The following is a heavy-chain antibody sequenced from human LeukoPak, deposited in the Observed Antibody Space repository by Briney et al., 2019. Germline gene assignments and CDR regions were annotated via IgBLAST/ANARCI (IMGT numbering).Heavy chain of an antibody. V-gene: IGHV3-48*01. CDR1: XXXFSXXS. Sequence: LRLSCAXXXXXFSXXSTNXXRXARXXGLEWVSYIRSSSSTIYYADSVKGRFTISRDNAKNSLYLQMNSLRAEDTAVYYCARAIWFDYWGQGTLVTVSS. CDR3: ARAIWFDY. CDR2: IRSSSSTI. J-gene: IGHJ4*02.